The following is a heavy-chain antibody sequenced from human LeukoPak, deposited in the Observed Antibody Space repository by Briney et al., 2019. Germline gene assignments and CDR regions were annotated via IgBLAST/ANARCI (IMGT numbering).Heavy chain of an antibody. J-gene: IGHJ4*02. CDR1: GYTFTSYG. Sequence: ASVKVSCKASGYTFTSYGISWVRQAPGQGLEWMGWISAYNGNTNYAQKLQGRVTMTTDTSTSTAYMELRSLRSDDTAVYYCARERGLYSSSRTGIDYWGQGTLVTVSS. V-gene: IGHV1-18*01. D-gene: IGHD6-13*01. CDR3: ARERGLYSSSRTGIDY. CDR2: ISAYNGNT.